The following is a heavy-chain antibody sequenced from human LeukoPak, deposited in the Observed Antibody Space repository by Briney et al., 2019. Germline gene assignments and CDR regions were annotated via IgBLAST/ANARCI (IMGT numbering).Heavy chain of an antibody. CDR1: GGSISSGGYY. J-gene: IGHJ5*02. V-gene: IGHV4-31*03. Sequence: SQTLSLTCTVSGGSISSGGYYWSWIRQHPGTGLEWIGYIYYSGSTYYNPSLKSRVTISVDTSKNQFSLKLSSVTAADTAVYYCARALMITFGGVIVDWFDPWGQGTLVTVSS. D-gene: IGHD3-16*02. CDR2: IYYSGST. CDR3: ARALMITFGGVIVDWFDP.